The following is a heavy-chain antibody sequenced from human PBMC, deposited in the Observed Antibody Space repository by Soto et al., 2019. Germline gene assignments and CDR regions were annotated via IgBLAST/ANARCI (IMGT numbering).Heavy chain of an antibody. V-gene: IGHV1-69*01. Sequence: VQLVQSGTEVKKPGSSVKLSCKASGGSFNFAMSWVRQAPGQGLEWMGGITPIFPTAVEAPKFQGRVTITADEPTATVSIELTCLRSEDTAVYCCVFRGGRGRHIEYWGPGSPVIVSS. CDR3: VFRGGRGRHIEY. J-gene: IGHJ4*02. D-gene: IGHD3-16*01. CDR1: GGSFNFA. CDR2: ITPIFPTA.